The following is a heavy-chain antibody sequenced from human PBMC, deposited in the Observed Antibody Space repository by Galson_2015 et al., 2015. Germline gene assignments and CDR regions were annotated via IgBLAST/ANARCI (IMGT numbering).Heavy chain of an antibody. V-gene: IGHV4-4*02. CDR3: ARDGWRSSSYRDYYYGMDV. J-gene: IGHJ6*02. CDR1: GGSISSSNW. Sequence: SEPLSLTCAVSGGSISSSNWWRWVRQPPGKGLEWIGEIYHSGSTNYNPSLKSRVTISVDKSKNQFSLKLSSVTAADTAVYYCARDGWRSSSYRDYYYGMDVWGQGTTVTVSS. CDR2: IYHSGST. D-gene: IGHD6-6*01.